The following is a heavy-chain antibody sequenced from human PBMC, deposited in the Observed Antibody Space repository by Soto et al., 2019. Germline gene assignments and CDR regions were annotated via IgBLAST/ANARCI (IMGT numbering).Heavy chain of an antibody. CDR1: GFSFSNYA. Sequence: LRLSCAASGFSFSNYAMHWVRQAPGKGLEWVAVISYDGRDKYYEDSVKGRYTISRDKSKNTLFLQMNSLRAEDTAVYYCARYCRSTSCYDYWGQGTLVTVSS. D-gene: IGHD2-2*01. J-gene: IGHJ4*02. CDR2: ISYDGRDK. CDR3: ARYCRSTSCYDY. V-gene: IGHV3-30*03.